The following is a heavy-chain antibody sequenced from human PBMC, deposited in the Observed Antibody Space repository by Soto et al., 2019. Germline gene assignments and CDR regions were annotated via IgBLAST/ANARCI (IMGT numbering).Heavy chain of an antibody. CDR2: IYYTGNT. CDR3: ESGHDAYKVRY. V-gene: IGHV4-31*02. Sequence: WTWIRQLPGKCLEWIGYIYYTGNTYYNPSLKSRPTISIDTSENQFSLKLTSVTAADTAVYFCESGHDAYKVRYWGQGTLVTVSS. D-gene: IGHD1-1*01. J-gene: IGHJ4*02.